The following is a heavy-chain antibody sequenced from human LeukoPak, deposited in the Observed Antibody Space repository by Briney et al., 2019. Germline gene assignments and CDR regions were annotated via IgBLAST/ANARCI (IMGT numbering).Heavy chain of an antibody. CDR3: ARGRASAFDV. J-gene: IGHJ3*01. V-gene: IGHV6-1*01. CDR1: GDSVSSNSAA. D-gene: IGHD6-25*01. CDR2: RYYTSKWNT. Sequence: SQTLSLTCAISGDSVSSNSAAWNWIRQSPSRGLEWLGRRYYTSKWNTDYAVSVKSRIVVNPDTSKNQFSLQLNSVTSEDTAVYYCARGRASAFDVWGQGTMVTVSS.